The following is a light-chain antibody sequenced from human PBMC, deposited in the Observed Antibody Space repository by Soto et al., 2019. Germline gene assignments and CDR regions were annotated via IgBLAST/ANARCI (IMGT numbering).Light chain of an antibody. V-gene: IGLV2-11*01. CDR2: DVT. J-gene: IGLJ3*02. CDR1: SSDVGRYNY. CDR3: VAWDDRLNGWV. Sequence: QSVLTQPRSVSGSPGQSVAISCAGTSSDVGRYNYVSWYQQYPGKAPKLIIYDVTKRPSGVPDRLSASKSGTSASLAISGLQSADEGDYYCVAWDDRLNGWVFGGGTKLTVL.